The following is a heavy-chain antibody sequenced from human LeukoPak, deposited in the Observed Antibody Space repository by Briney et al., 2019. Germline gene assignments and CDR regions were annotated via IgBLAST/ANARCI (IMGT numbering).Heavy chain of an antibody. CDR3: ARGGGCSGGSCYLFDY. Sequence: PSETLPLTCTVSGGSISSYHWSWIRQSPGKGLELIGYFYNSGSTNYNPSLKSRVTILVDTSRNQFSLRLSSVTAADTAVYYCARGGGCSGGSCYLFDYWGQGTLVTVSS. CDR1: GGSISSYH. D-gene: IGHD2-15*01. CDR2: FYNSGST. V-gene: IGHV4-59*08. J-gene: IGHJ4*02.